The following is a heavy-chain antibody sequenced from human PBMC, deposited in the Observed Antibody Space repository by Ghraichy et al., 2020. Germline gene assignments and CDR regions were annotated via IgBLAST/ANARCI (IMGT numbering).Heavy chain of an antibody. J-gene: IGHJ6*03. D-gene: IGHD5-18*01. CDR2: IYYTGIT. V-gene: IGHV4-59*11. Sequence: SETLSFTCTVSGASISSHYWTWIRQPPGKGLEWIGYIYYTGITNYNPSFKSRVTISVDTSKNQFSLKLSSVTAADTAVYYCARATAPGDYYYINVWGKGTTVTVSS. CDR3: ARATAPGDYYYINV. CDR1: GASISSHY.